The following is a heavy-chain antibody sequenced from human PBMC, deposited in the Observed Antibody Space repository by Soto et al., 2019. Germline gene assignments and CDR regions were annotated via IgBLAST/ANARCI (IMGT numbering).Heavy chain of an antibody. Sequence: EVQLLESGGGVVQPGGSLRLSCAASGFTFSTYAMHWVRQAPGKGLEWVSAISASGSSTYYASSVKGRFTISRDNSKNTVCLQMNSLRVDDTAVYYCARIVPLDYWGQGTLVTVSS. D-gene: IGHD3-16*02. CDR3: ARIVPLDY. CDR2: ISASGSST. CDR1: GFTFSTYA. V-gene: IGHV3-23*01. J-gene: IGHJ4*02.